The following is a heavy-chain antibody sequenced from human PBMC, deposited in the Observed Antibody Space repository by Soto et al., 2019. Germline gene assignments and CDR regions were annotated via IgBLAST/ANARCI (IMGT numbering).Heavy chain of an antibody. D-gene: IGHD3-3*01. V-gene: IGHV1-58*01. Sequence: SVKVSCKASGFTFSSSVVQWVRQARGQRLEWIGWVVVGNGNTKYAQKFQERVTITRDMSTRTAYMELSSLRFEDTAVYYCAEGLTIFGAKDVWGQGAPVTVSS. CDR2: VVVGNGNT. CDR1: GFTFSSSV. CDR3: AEGLTIFGAKDV. J-gene: IGHJ6*02.